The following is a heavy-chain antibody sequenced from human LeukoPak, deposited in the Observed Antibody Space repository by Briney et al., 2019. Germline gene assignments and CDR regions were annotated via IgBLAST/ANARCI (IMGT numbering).Heavy chain of an antibody. J-gene: IGHJ4*02. D-gene: IGHD3-3*01. V-gene: IGHV3-30-3*01. CDR3: ASQSRFLEWVHTR. CDR1: GFTFSSYA. CDR2: ISYHGSEK. Sequence: TGGSLRLSCAASGFTFSSYAIHWVRQDPGKGLEWVSLISYHGSEKYYADSVKGRFTISRDNSKNTLYVEMNSLRVEDTAVYYCASQSRFLEWVHTRWGQGTLVTVSS.